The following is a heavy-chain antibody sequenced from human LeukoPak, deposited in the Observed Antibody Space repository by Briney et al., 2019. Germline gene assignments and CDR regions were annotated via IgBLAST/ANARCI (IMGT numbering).Heavy chain of an antibody. CDR2: IWYDGSNK. Sequence: GRSLTLSCAASGFTFSSYGTHCVRPAPGKGLEWVAVIWYDGSNKYHAGSVKGRFTISRDNSKNPLYLQRTSLRAEDTAVYYCARLNEPAAPIPYYYYYGMDVWGQGTTVTVSS. CDR3: ARLNEPAAPIPYYYYYGMDV. J-gene: IGHJ6*02. CDR1: GFTFSSYG. D-gene: IGHD2-2*01. V-gene: IGHV3-33*01.